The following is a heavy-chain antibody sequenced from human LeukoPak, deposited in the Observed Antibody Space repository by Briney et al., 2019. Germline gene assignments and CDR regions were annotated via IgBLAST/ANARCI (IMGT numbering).Heavy chain of an antibody. CDR3: ARSDIVVVVAATGSHFDY. CDR1: GFTFDDYA. D-gene: IGHD2-15*01. CDR2: ISWNSGSI. Sequence: GGSLRLSCAASGFTFDDYAMHWVRQAPGKGLEWVSGISWNSGSIGYADSVKGRFTISRDNAKNSLYLQMNSLRAEDTAVYYCARSDIVVVVAATGSHFDYWGQGTLVTVSS. J-gene: IGHJ4*02. V-gene: IGHV3-9*01.